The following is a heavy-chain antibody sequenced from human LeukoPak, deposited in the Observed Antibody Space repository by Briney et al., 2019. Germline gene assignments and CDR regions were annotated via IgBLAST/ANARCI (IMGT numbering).Heavy chain of an antibody. CDR2: VDHSGTT. D-gene: IGHD1-26*01. Sequence: SETLSLTCAVYGETFSGYFWSWIRQPPGRGLEWIGEVDHSGTTNYNPSLKSQVTISADTSKNQFSLKVTSMTAADTAMYYCARRPRNAGSYDGPSGLDYWGQGTRVTVSS. CDR3: ARRPRNAGSYDGPSGLDY. J-gene: IGHJ4*02. CDR1: GETFSGYF. V-gene: IGHV4-34*01.